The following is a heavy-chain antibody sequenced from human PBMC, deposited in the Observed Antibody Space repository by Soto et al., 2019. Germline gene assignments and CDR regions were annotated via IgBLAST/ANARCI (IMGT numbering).Heavy chain of an antibody. CDR3: ASNNHEDYYYYYGMDV. CDR1: GFTFSSYS. CDR2: ISSSSSTI. Sequence: GGSLRLSCAAYGFTFSSYSMNWVRQAPGKGLEWVSYISSSSSTIYYADSVKGRFTISRDNAKNSLYLQMNSLRDEDTAVYYCASNNHEDYYYYYGMDVWGQGTTVTVSS. D-gene: IGHD1-1*01. J-gene: IGHJ6*02. V-gene: IGHV3-48*02.